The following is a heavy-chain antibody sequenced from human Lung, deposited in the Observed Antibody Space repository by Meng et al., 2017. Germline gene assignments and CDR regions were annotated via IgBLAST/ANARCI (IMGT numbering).Heavy chain of an antibody. Sequence: VPLQPVGPGLLKPSETLSFTCVVSGGSFSDYYWSWIRQPPGKGLEWIGEINHSGSTNYNPSLESRATISVDTSQNNLSLKLSSVTAADSAVYYCARGPTTMAHDFDYWGQGTLVTVSS. J-gene: IGHJ4*02. V-gene: IGHV4-34*01. CDR3: ARGPTTMAHDFDY. D-gene: IGHD4-11*01. CDR1: GGSFSDYY. CDR2: INHSGST.